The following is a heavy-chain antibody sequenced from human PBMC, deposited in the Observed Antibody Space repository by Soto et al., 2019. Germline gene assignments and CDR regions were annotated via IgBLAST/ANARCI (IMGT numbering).Heavy chain of an antibody. D-gene: IGHD4-17*01. Sequence: EVLLVESGGGLVKPGGSLRLSCAASGFTFSSYSMNWVRQAPGKGLEWVSSISSSSSYIYYADSVKGRFTISRDNAKDSLYLQMNSLRAEDTAVYYWARGGGTTVVTDSGYWGQGTLVTVSS. V-gene: IGHV3-21*01. CDR3: ARGGGTTVVTDSGY. CDR1: GFTFSSYS. J-gene: IGHJ4*02. CDR2: ISSSSSYI.